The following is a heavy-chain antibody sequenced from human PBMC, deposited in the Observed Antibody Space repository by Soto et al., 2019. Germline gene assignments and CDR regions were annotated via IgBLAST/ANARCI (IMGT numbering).Heavy chain of an antibody. CDR3: ARDRCTNGVCYAPSDY. J-gene: IGHJ4*02. CDR2: ISSNGRST. V-gene: IGHV3-64*01. Sequence: GGSLRLSCATSGFTFSTYAIHWVRQAPGKGLEYVSAISSNGRSTYYANSVKGRFTISRDNSKNTLYLQMDSLRAEDMAVYYGARDRCTNGVCYAPSDYWGQGTLVPVSS. CDR1: GFTFSTYA. D-gene: IGHD2-8*01.